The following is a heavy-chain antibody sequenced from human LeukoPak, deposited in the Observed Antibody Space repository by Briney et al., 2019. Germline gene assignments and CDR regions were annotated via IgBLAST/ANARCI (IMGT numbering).Heavy chain of an antibody. J-gene: IGHJ4*02. Sequence: ASVKVSCKASGGTFSSYAISWVRQAPGQGLEWMGRIIPILGIANYAQKFQGRVTITADKSTSTAYMELSSLRSEDTAVYYCARDVGLRYFDWLLGGDYWGQGTLVTVSS. CDR3: ARDVGLRYFDWLLGGDY. CDR2: IIPILGIA. D-gene: IGHD3-9*01. V-gene: IGHV1-69*04. CDR1: GGTFSSYA.